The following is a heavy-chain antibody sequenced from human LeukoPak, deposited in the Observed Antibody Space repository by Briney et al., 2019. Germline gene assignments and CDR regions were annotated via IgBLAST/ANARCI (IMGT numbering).Heavy chain of an antibody. CDR2: IVVGSGNT. Sequence: GTSVKVSCKASGFTFTSSAVQWVRQARGQRLEWIGWIVVGSGNTNYAQKFQERVTITRDMSTSTAYMELSSLSSEDTAVYYCAAEPRGSGTRWFDPWGQGTLVTVSS. D-gene: IGHD3-10*01. CDR1: GFTFTSSA. CDR3: AAEPRGSGTRWFDP. V-gene: IGHV1-58*01. J-gene: IGHJ5*02.